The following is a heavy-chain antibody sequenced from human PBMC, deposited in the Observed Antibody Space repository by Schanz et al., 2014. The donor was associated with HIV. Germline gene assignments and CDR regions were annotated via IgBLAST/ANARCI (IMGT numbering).Heavy chain of an antibody. Sequence: QVQLVESGGGVVQPGRSLILSCAASRFSFRGYGMHWVRQTPGKGLEWVAVISYDGSNKYYVDSVKGRFTISRDDSKNAMYLQLHRLSAEDTAVSSCANDRSSSTYKYNGLDVWGQGTTVTVSS. J-gene: IGHJ6*02. CDR2: ISYDGSNK. V-gene: IGHV3-30*18. CDR1: RFSFRGYG. CDR3: ANDRSSSTYKYNGLDV. D-gene: IGHD6-6*01.